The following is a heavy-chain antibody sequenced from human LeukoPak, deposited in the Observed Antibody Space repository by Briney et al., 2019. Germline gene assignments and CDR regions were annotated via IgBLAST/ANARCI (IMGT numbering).Heavy chain of an antibody. V-gene: IGHV5-51*01. CDR3: ARRVAATTDYHYYYYMDV. CDR2: IYPGDSDT. Sequence: GESLKISCKGSGYSFSSYWIGWVRQMPGKGLEWMGIIYPGDSDTGYSPSFQGQVTISADKSISTAYLQWSSLKASDTAMYYCARRVAATTDYHYYYYMDVWGKGTTVTVSS. D-gene: IGHD6-19*01. J-gene: IGHJ6*03. CDR1: GYSFSSYW.